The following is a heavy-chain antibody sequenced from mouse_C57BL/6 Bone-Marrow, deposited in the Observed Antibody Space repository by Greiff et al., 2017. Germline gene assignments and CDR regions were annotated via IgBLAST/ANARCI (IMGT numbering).Heavy chain of an antibody. V-gene: IGHV10-1*01. CDR1: GFSFNTYA. CDR3: VGGLYLFAY. D-gene: IGHD5-1-1*01. Sequence: EVKLQESGGGLVQPKGSLKLSCAASGFSFNTYAMNWVRQAPGKGLEWVARIRSKSNNYATYYADSVKDRFTISRDDSESMLYLQMNNLKTEDTALYYCVGGLYLFAYWGQGTLVTVSA. J-gene: IGHJ3*01. CDR2: IRSKSNNYAT.